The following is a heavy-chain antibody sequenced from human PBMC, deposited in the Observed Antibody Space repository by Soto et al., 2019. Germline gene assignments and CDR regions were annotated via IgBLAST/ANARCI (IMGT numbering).Heavy chain of an antibody. CDR3: TVDSMRPY. CDR1: GFTASNFW. V-gene: IGHV3-15*01. Sequence: LRLSCAASGFTASNFWMSWVRQAPGKGLEWIALIKRESEGGTADFAPLVKGRFTISRDDLKNTLYLDMNSLKTEDTAVYYCTVDSMRPYWGQGTMVTVSS. J-gene: IGHJ4*02. CDR2: IKRESEGGTA.